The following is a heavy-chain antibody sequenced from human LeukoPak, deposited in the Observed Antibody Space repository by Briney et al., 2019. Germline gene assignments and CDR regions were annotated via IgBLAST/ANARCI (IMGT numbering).Heavy chain of an antibody. D-gene: IGHD6-13*01. V-gene: IGHV4-39*01. Sequence: PSETLSLTCTVSGGSISSSSYYWGWIRQPPGKGLGWIGSIYYSGSTYYNPSLKSRVTISVDTSKNQFSLKLSSVTAADTAVYYCARRGGSSWYVDYWGQGTLVTVSS. CDR1: GGSISSSSYY. CDR3: ARRGGSSWYVDY. J-gene: IGHJ4*02. CDR2: IYYSGST.